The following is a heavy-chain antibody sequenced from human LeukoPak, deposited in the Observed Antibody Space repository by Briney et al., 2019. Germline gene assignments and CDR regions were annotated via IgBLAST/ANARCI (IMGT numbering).Heavy chain of an antibody. Sequence: GGSLRLSCAASGFTFSNYAMNWVRQVPGKGLEWVSGITAYDGNTFYADSVKGRFTISRDNSKNTVNLLMNSLRAEDTAVYHCAKGHGSGSWLVSVWGKGTTVTVSS. CDR2: ITAYDGNT. V-gene: IGHV3-23*01. CDR3: AKGHGSGSWLVSV. J-gene: IGHJ6*04. CDR1: GFTFSNYA. D-gene: IGHD3-10*01.